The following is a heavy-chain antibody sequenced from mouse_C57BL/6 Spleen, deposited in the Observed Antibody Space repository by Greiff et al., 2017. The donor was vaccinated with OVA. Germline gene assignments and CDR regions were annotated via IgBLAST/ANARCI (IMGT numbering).Heavy chain of an antibody. CDR1: GYTFTSYW. J-gene: IGHJ3*01. V-gene: IGHV1-69*01. Sequence: VQLQQPGAELVMPGASVKLSCKASGYTFTSYWMHWVKQRPGQGLEWIGEIDPSDSYTNYNQKFKGKSTLTVDKSSSTAYMQLSSLTSEDSAVYYCARNGDGYYAWFAYWGQGTLVTVSA. D-gene: IGHD2-3*01. CDR2: IDPSDSYT. CDR3: ARNGDGYYAWFAY.